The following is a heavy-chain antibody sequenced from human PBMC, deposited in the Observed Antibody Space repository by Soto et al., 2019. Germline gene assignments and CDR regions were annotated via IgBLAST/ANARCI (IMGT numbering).Heavy chain of an antibody. CDR2: IDPGDSYT. CDR1: RYTFTSHS. Sequence: GVSLQISCKGSRYTFTSHSISRVRQMPGKGLEWMGRIDPGDSYTNYSPSFQGHVTISADKSISTAYLQWRGLKASDPALYYCARHETPLRYDFRSGHIESWGHGTLVTVSS. CDR3: ARHETPLRYDFRSGHIES. V-gene: IGHV5-10-1*01. D-gene: IGHD3-3*01. J-gene: IGHJ5*01.